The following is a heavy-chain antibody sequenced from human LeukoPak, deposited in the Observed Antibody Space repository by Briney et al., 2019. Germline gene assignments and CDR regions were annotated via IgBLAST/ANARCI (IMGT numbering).Heavy chain of an antibody. CDR1: GFIFRSYA. V-gene: IGHV3-30*04. D-gene: IGHD3-10*01. Sequence: GRSLRLSCAASGFIFRSYAMNWVRQAPGKGLEWVAGTSFDGGKNYYIDSVKGRFTISRDNSKNTLHLQMNILRAEDTAVYYCARALTVFRGVPNLDFWGQGTLVSVSS. J-gene: IGHJ4*02. CDR2: TSFDGGKN. CDR3: ARALTVFRGVPNLDF.